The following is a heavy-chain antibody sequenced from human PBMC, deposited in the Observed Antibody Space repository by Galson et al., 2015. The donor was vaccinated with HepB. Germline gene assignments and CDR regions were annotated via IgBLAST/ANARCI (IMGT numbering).Heavy chain of an antibody. J-gene: IGHJ3*02. Sequence: CAVSGDRVSRGNAAWNWIRQSPSRGLEWLGGTYYRSKWYSDYAESVKGRICVNPDSSSTQFSLQLNSATPEDTAIYYCSMGYSYGSQAFEIWGQGTMVTVSS. CDR3: SMGYSYGSQAFEI. V-gene: IGHV6-1*01. CDR2: TYYRSKWYS. D-gene: IGHD5-18*01. CDR1: GDRVSRGNAA.